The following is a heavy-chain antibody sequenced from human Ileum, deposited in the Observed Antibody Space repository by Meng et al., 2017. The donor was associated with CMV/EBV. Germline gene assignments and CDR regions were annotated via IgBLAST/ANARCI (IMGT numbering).Heavy chain of an antibody. CDR2: ISPIFRTS. J-gene: IGHJ4*02. D-gene: IGHD1-14*01. CDR3: ATSGRGPKYYFDY. V-gene: IGHV1-69*12. Sequence: QGQLVQAGAEVKKPGSSVKVSGEASGGTFSSNAISWVRHAPGQGLEWMGVISPIFRTSNYAQKFQGRLTITADESTSTAYMELSSLTSGDTAVYYCATSGRGPKYYFDYWGQGTLVTVSS. CDR1: GGTFSSNA.